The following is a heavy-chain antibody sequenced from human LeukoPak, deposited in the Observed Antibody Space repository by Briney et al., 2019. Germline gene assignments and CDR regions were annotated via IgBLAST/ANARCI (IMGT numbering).Heavy chain of an antibody. Sequence: PGGSLRLSCAASGFTFSSYSMNWVRQAPGKGLEWVSSISSSSYIYYADSVKGRFTISRDNAKNSLYLQMNSLRAEDTAVYYCARDPSSYSSSYNWFDPWGQGTLVTVSS. CDR1: GFTFSSYS. CDR3: ARDPSSYSSSYNWFDP. CDR2: ISSSSYI. D-gene: IGHD6-13*01. V-gene: IGHV3-21*01. J-gene: IGHJ5*02.